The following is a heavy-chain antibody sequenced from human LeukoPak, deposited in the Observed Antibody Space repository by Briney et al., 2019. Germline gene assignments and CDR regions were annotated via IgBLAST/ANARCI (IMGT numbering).Heavy chain of an antibody. Sequence: GGSLRLSCAASGFTFSSYAMSWVRQAPRKELEWVSAISGSGGSTYYADSVKGRFTISRDNSKNTLYLQMNSLRAEDTAVYYCAKDRDSSGWYVYWGQGTLVTVSS. CDR2: ISGSGGST. CDR3: AKDRDSSGWYVY. D-gene: IGHD6-19*01. CDR1: GFTFSSYA. J-gene: IGHJ4*02. V-gene: IGHV3-23*01.